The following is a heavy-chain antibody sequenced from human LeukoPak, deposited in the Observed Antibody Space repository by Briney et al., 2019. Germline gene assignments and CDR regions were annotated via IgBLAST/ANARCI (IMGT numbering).Heavy chain of an antibody. Sequence: PSETLSLTCAVYGGSFSGYYWSWIRQPPGKGLEWIGEINHSGGTNYNPSLKSRVTISVHTSKNQFSLKLSSVTAADTAVYYCARQRVEYCTNGVCYGFDYWGQGTLVTVSS. J-gene: IGHJ4*02. CDR1: GGSFSGYY. D-gene: IGHD2-8*01. V-gene: IGHV4-34*01. CDR3: ARQRVEYCTNGVCYGFDY. CDR2: INHSGGT.